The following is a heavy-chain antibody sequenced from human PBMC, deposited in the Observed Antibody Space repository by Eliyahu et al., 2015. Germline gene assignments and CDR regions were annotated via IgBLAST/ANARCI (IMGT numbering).Heavy chain of an antibody. CDR2: ITWNSGSI. V-gene: IGHV3-9*01. CDR3: AKDTVRYFYYGMDV. CDR1: GXXXDDYA. J-gene: IGHJ6*02. Sequence: EVQLVESGGGLVQXGXSLRLSCAASGXXXDDYAMXWXRQAPGKGLEWVSGITWNSGSIGYADSVKGRFTISRDNAKNSLYLQVNSLRAEDTALYYCAKDTVRYFYYGMDVWGQGTTVTVSS. D-gene: IGHD2-2*01.